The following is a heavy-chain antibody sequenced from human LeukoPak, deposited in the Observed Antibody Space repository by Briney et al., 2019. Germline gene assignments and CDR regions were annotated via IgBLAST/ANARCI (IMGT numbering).Heavy chain of an antibody. J-gene: IGHJ6*03. D-gene: IGHD6-13*01. Sequence: SETLSLTCTVSGGSIRSPGYYWGWTRQPPGKGLEWIGSMYYSGSSFYNPSLKSRVAISVDTSKNQFSLKLSSVTAADTAVYYCARGRQQLATFYYYYYMDVWGKGTTVTVSS. CDR2: MYYSGSS. V-gene: IGHV4-39*01. CDR3: ARGRQQLATFYYYYYMDV. CDR1: GGSIRSPGYY.